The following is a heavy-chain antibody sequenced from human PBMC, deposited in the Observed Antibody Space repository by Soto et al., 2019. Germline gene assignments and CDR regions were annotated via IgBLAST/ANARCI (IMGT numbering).Heavy chain of an antibody. Sequence: QVPLVQSGAEVKKPGASVKVSCKASGYTFTIYAMHWVRQAPGQRLEWMGGINAGNGNTKYSQKFQGRVTITRDTYARTAYMELSSLRSADTAVYYCAIDVGATDYWGQGTLVTVSA. CDR1: GYTFTIYA. CDR2: INAGNGNT. CDR3: AIDVGATDY. J-gene: IGHJ4*02. D-gene: IGHD1-26*01. V-gene: IGHV1-3*01.